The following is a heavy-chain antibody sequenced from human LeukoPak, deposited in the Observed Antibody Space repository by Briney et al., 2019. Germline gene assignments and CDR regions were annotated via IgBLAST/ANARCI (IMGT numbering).Heavy chain of an antibody. J-gene: IGHJ4*02. Sequence: PGGSLRLSCAASGFTFDDYAMHWVRQAPGKGLEWVSLISGGDGSTYYADSVKGRFTISRDNSKNSLYLQMNSLRTEDTALYYCAKDRSYYYDSSGYYRENYFDYWGQGTLVTVSS. D-gene: IGHD3-22*01. CDR2: ISGGDGST. CDR3: AKDRSYYYDSSGYYRENYFDY. V-gene: IGHV3-43*02. CDR1: GFTFDDYA.